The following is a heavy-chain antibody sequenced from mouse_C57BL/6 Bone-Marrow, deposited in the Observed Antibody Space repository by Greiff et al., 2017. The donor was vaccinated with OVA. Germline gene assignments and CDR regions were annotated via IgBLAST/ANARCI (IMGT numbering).Heavy chain of an antibody. CDR2: ISDGGSYT. D-gene: IGHD2-4*01. CDR1: GFTFSSYA. Sequence: EVQVVESGGGLVKPGGSLKLSCAASGFTFSSYAMSWVRQTPEKRLEWVATISDGGSYTYYPDNVKGRFTISRDNAKNNLYLQMSHLKSEDTAMYYCARDFYDYDGWYFDVWGTGTTVTVSS. V-gene: IGHV5-4*01. J-gene: IGHJ1*03. CDR3: ARDFYDYDGWYFDV.